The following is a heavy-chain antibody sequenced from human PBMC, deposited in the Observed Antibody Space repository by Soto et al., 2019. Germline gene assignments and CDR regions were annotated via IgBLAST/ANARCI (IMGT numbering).Heavy chain of an antibody. D-gene: IGHD3-10*01. V-gene: IGHV2-5*02. Sequence: QITLKESGPTLVKPTQTLTLTCTFSGFSLSTSGVGVGWIRQPPGKALEWLALIYWDDDKRHSPSLKSRLTITKDTSKNQVVLTMTNMDPVDTATYYCAHRPGLWFGELFFDYWGQGTLVTVSS. CDR3: AHRPGLWFGELFFDY. J-gene: IGHJ4*02. CDR1: GFSLSTSGVG. CDR2: IYWDDDK.